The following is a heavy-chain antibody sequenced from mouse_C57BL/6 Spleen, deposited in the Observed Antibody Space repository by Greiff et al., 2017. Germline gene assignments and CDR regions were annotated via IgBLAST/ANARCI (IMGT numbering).Heavy chain of an antibody. CDR1: GFNIKDDY. J-gene: IGHJ2*01. CDR2: LDPEYGDP. CDR3: TTGRRI. V-gene: IGHV14-4*01. Sequence: VQLQQSGAELVRLGSSVKLSCTASGFNIKDDYMHWVKQRPEQGLEWIGWLDPEYGDPEYVSKFQGKATITADTSSNTAYLQRSSLTAEDTAIYYCTTGRRIWGQSTTITV.